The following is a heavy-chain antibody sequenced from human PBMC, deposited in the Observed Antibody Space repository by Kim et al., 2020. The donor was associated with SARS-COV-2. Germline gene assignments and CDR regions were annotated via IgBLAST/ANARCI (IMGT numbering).Heavy chain of an antibody. J-gene: IGHJ3*02. Sequence: KSSADPGKGRFTISRDNSKNTLYLQMDSLRAEDTAVYYCARIGAGHAFDIWGQGTMVTVSS. CDR3: ARIGAGHAFDI. D-gene: IGHD6-19*01. V-gene: IGHV3-30*01. CDR2: K.